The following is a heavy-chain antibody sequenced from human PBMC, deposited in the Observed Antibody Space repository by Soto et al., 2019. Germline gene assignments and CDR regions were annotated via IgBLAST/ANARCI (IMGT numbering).Heavy chain of an antibody. V-gene: IGHV3-9*01. J-gene: IGHJ6*02. CDR1: GFTFDDYA. CDR3: ARDTGYDILTGYYMWVPDYYYGMDV. CDR2: ISWNSGNK. D-gene: IGHD3-9*01. Sequence: PGGSLRLSCAASGFTFDDYAMHWVRQAPGKGLEWVSGISWNSGNKGYADSVKGRFTISRDNSKNTLYLQMNSLRAEDTAVYYCARDTGYDILTGYYMWVPDYYYGMDVWGQGTTVTVSS.